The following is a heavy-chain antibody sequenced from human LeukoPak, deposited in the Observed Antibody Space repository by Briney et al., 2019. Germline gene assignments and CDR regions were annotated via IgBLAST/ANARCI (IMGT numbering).Heavy chain of an antibody. J-gene: IGHJ4*02. CDR1: GYSISSGYY. V-gene: IGHV4-38-2*01. Sequence: SETLSLXCAVSGYSISSGYYWGWIRQPPGKGLEWTGSIYHSGSTYYNPSLKSRVTISVDTSKNQFSLKLSSVTAADTAVYYCARPTALRFLEWLFWGQGTLVTVSS. CDR2: IYHSGST. CDR3: ARPTALRFLEWLF. D-gene: IGHD3-3*01.